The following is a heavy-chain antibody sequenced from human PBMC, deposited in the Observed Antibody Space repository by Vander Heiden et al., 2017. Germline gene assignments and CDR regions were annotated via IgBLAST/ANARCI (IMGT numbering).Heavy chain of an antibody. V-gene: IGHV3-23*01. D-gene: IGHD3-16*01. CDR3: AKEPFYYDYVWGSY. CDR2: ISGSGGST. Sequence: EVQLLESGGGLVQPGGSLRLSCAASGFTFGSYAMSWVRRAPGKGLEWVSAISGSGGSTYYADSVKGRFTISRDNSKNTLYLQMNSLRAEDTAVYYCAKEPFYYDYVWGSYWGQGTLVTVSS. J-gene: IGHJ4*02. CDR1: GFTFGSYA.